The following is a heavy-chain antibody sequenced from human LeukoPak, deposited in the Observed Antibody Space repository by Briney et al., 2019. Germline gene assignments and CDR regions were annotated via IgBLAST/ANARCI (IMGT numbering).Heavy chain of an antibody. CDR3: AKGGLGQASGLDV. CDR2: ITASGGSA. J-gene: IGHJ6*02. CDR1: GFIFSNYA. D-gene: IGHD3-10*01. Sequence: GGSLRLSCAASGFIFSNYAITWVCQAPGKGLEYISSITASGGSAYYADSVKGRFTLSRDNSRDTLYLHLNSLRAEDTALYYCAKGGLGQASGLDVWGQGTTVIVSS. V-gene: IGHV3-23*01.